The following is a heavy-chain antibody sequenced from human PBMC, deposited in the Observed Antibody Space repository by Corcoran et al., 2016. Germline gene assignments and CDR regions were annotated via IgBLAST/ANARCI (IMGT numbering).Heavy chain of an antibody. V-gene: IGHV6-1*01. J-gene: IGHJ4*02. CDR2: TYYRSRWYS. CDR1: GDSVSSTSAA. CDR3: ARGPSPLRF. D-gene: IGHD3-16*01. Sequence: QVQLQQSGPGLVKPSQTLSLTCAISGDSVSSTSAAWNWIRQSPSRGFEWLGRTYYRSRWYSYYALSVRSRITINAATSKNQFSLQLNSVTPDDTAVYYCARGPSPLRFGGQGILVTVSS.